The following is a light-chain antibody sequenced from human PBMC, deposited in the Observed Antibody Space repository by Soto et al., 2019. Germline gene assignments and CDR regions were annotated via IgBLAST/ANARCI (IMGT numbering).Light chain of an antibody. CDR1: QSVSSY. CDR2: DAS. V-gene: IGKV3-11*01. Sequence: EIVLTQSPATLSLSPGERATLSCRASQSVSSYLAWYQQKPGQAPRLLIYDASNRATGIPARFSGSGSGTDFTLTSSRLEPDDVAVYYCQQRSHWLFGGGTKVEIK. J-gene: IGKJ4*01. CDR3: QQRSHWL.